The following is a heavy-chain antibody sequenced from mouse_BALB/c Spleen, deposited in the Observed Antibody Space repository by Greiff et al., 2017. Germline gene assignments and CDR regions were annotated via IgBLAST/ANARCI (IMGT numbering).Heavy chain of an antibody. CDR1: GYTFTDYN. V-gene: IGHV1S29*02. J-gene: IGHJ4*01. Sequence: EVKLLESGPELVKPGASVKISCKASGYTFTDYNMHWVKQSHGKSLEWIGYIYPYTGGTGYNQKFKSKATLTVDNSSSTAYMELRSLTSEDSAVYYCARSEYDDAMDYWGQGTSVTVSS. CDR2: IYPYTGGT. D-gene: IGHD2-4*01. CDR3: ARSEYDDAMDY.